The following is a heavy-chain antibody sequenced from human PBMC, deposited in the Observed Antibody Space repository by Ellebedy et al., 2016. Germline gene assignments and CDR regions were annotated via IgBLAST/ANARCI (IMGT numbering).Heavy chain of an antibody. V-gene: IGHV3-9*01. D-gene: IGHD5-12*01. CDR1: GLTFDDYA. Sequence: GGSLRLXXVVSGLTFDDYAMHWVRQTPGKGLEWVSGVSWNSGIIDYADSVKGRFTTSRDNAKNSLFLQLNSLRADDTAVYYCARNTGGYDGMIDYWGQGDLVTVSS. J-gene: IGHJ4*02. CDR2: VSWNSGII. CDR3: ARNTGGYDGMIDY.